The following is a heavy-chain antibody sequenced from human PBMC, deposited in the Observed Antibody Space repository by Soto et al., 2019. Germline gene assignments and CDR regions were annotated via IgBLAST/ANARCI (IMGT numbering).Heavy chain of an antibody. D-gene: IGHD5-18*01. Sequence: EVQLVESGGGLVKPGGSLRLSCAASGFTFSSYSMNWVRQAPGKGLEWVSSISSSSSYIYYADSVKGRFTISRDNAKNSLYLQMTSLRAEDTAVYYCARDQPGYSYGYGLGYWGQGTLVTASS. CDR1: GFTFSSYS. CDR2: ISSSSSYI. V-gene: IGHV3-21*01. J-gene: IGHJ4*02. CDR3: ARDQPGYSYGYGLGY.